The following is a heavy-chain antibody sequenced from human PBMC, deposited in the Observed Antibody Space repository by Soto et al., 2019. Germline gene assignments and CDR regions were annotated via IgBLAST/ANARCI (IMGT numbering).Heavy chain of an antibody. J-gene: IGHJ4*02. V-gene: IGHV4-31*03. CDR1: GGSISSGGYS. Sequence: QVQLQESGPGLVKPSQTLSLTCTVSGGSISSGGYSWSWIRQHQGKGLEWIGYIYYSGSTYYNPSLKSRVTISVDTSKNQFSLKLSSVTXAXXXXXXXXXXXXXXXXXIHTPYFDYWGQGTLVTVSS. CDR2: IYYSGST. D-gene: IGHD2-2*02. CDR3: XXXXXXXXXXIHTPYFDY.